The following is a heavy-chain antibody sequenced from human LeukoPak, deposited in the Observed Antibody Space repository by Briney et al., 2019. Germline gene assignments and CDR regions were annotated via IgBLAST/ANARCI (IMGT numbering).Heavy chain of an antibody. CDR1: GYTFTGYY. V-gene: IGHV1-2*02. CDR2: INPNSGGT. J-gene: IGHJ5*02. CDR3: ARRITMIEVGFDP. Sequence: GASVKVSCKASGYTFTGYYMHWVRQAPGQGLEWMGWINPNSGGTNYAQKFQGRVTMTRDTSISTAYMELSRLRSDDTAVYYCARRITMIEVGFDPWGQGTLVTVSS. D-gene: IGHD3-22*01.